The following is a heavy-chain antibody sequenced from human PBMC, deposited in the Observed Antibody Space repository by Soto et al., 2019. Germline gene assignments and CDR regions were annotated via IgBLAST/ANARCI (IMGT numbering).Heavy chain of an antibody. V-gene: IGHV1-69*02. CDR2: IIPILGIA. J-gene: IGHJ1*01. CDR1: GGTFSSYT. Sequence: QVQLVQSGAEVKKPGSSVKVSCKASGGTFSSYTISWVRQAPGQGLEWMGRIIPILGIANYAQKFQGRVTITADKPTSTAYMELSSLRSADTAVYYCARVAYCGDDCYSEYFHHWGQGTLVTVSS. CDR3: ARVAYCGDDCYSEYFHH. D-gene: IGHD2-21*02.